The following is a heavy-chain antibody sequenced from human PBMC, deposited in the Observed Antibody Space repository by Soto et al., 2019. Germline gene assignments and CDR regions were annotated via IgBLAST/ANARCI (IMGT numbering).Heavy chain of an antibody. CDR1: GFSLSTNGVG. CDR3: AHTVSRYLLYH. D-gene: IGHD1-1*01. CDR2: IYWDDEK. Sequence: QITLKESGPTLVKPTQTLTLTCTFAGFSLSTNGVGVGWIRQPPGKALEWLALIYWDDEKRYSPSLKSRLTITKDTSKRQVVLTITNMDTVDTATYYCAHTVSRYLLYHWGQGTLVTVSS. V-gene: IGHV2-5*02. J-gene: IGHJ5*02.